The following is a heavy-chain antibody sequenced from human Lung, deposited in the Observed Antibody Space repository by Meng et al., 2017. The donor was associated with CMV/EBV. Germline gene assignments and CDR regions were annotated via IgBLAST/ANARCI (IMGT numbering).Heavy chain of an antibody. Sequence: ASXXVSCKASGYTFTGYGISWVRQAPGQGLEWMGWISAYNGNTNYAQKLQGRVTMTTDTSTSTAYMELRSLRSDDTAVYYCASGSWVGAFDIWGQGTMVTVSS. CDR3: ASGSWVGAFDI. J-gene: IGHJ3*02. D-gene: IGHD2-15*01. V-gene: IGHV1-18*01. CDR1: GYTFTGYG. CDR2: ISAYNGNT.